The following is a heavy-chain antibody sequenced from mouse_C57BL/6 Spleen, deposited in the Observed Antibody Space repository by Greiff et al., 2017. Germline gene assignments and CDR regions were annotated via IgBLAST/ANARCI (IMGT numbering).Heavy chain of an antibody. D-gene: IGHD1-1*01. J-gene: IGHJ4*01. CDR3: AREDYGSSYEYYAMDY. CDR1: GFTFSDYY. CDR2: INYDGSST. V-gene: IGHV5-16*01. Sequence: EVKLQESEGGLVQPGSSMKLSFTASGFTFSDYYMAWVRQVPEKGLEWVSNINYDGSSTYYLDSLKTRFIISRDNAKNILYLQMSSLKSEDTATYYCAREDYGSSYEYYAMDYWGQGTSVTVSS.